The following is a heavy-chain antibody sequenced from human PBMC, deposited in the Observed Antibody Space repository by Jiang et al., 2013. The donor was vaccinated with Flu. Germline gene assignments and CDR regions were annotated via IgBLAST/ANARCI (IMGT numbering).Heavy chain of an antibody. D-gene: IGHD3-9*01. CDR1: GGSISSYY. J-gene: IGHJ5*02. Sequence: GLVKPSETLSLTCTVSGGSISSYYWSWIRQPPGKGLEWIGYIYYSGSTNYNPSLKSRVTISVDTSKNQFSLKLSSVTAADTAVYYCARASSYYDILTGYSFNWFDPWGQGTLVTVSS. V-gene: IGHV4-59*01. CDR3: ARASSYYDILTGYSFNWFDP. CDR2: IYYSGST.